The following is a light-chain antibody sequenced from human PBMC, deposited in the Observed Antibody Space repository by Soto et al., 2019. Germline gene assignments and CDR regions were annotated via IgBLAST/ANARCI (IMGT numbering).Light chain of an antibody. Sequence: EIVLTQSPATLSLSPGERATLSCRASQSVSSYLAWYQQKPGQAPRLLIYDASNRATGIPARFSGSGSGTDFTLTISSLEPEDFAVYYCQQRSNWPSGATFGPGTKVDI. J-gene: IGKJ3*01. V-gene: IGKV3-11*01. CDR1: QSVSSY. CDR3: QQRSNWPSGAT. CDR2: DAS.